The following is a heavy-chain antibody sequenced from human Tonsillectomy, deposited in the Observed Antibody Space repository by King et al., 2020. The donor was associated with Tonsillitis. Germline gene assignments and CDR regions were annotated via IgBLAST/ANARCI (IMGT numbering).Heavy chain of an antibody. CDR1: GFTFTTYA. CDR3: AKDVGSYYYFDY. V-gene: IGHV3-23*04. Sequence: VQLVESGGGLVQPGGSLRLSCEPSGFTFTTYAMSWIRQAPGKGLEWVPAISGSGVSTYYADSVKGRFTISRDNSKNTLYLQMNSLRAEDTAVYYCAKDVGSYYYFDYWGQGTLVTVSS. CDR2: ISGSGVST. D-gene: IGHD1-26*01. J-gene: IGHJ4*02.